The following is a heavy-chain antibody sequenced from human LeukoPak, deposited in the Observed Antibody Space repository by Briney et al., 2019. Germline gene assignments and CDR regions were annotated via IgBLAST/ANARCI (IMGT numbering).Heavy chain of an antibody. J-gene: IGHJ2*01. D-gene: IGHD3-22*01. CDR3: ARDRTTYYYDSSGYYPLSYWYFDL. CDR1: GFTFSSYA. CDR2: ISGSGADT. V-gene: IGHV3-23*01. Sequence: GGSLRLSCAASGFTFSSYAMSWVRQAPGKGLDWVSAISGSGADTYFADSVKGRFTISRDNSKNTLYLQMNSLRAEDTAVYYCARDRTTYYYDSSGYYPLSYWYFDLWGRGTLVTVSS.